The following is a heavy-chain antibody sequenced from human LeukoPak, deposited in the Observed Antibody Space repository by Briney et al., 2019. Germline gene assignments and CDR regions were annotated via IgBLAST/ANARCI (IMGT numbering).Heavy chain of an antibody. Sequence: PRASVKVSCKASGYTFTSYYMHWVRQAPGQGLEWMGIINPSGGSTSYAQKFQGRVTMTRDMSTSTVYMELSSLRSEDTAVYYCASANVHVDIVATGPGVWGQGTMVTVSS. CDR1: GYTFTSYY. CDR2: INPSGGST. J-gene: IGHJ3*01. CDR3: ASANVHVDIVATGPGV. V-gene: IGHV1-46*01. D-gene: IGHD5-12*01.